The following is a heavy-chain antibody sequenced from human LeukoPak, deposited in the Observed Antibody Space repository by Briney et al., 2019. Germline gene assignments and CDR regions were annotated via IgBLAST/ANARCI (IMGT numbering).Heavy chain of an antibody. D-gene: IGHD3-3*01. V-gene: IGHV4-34*01. CDR2: IEQRGSV. Sequence: PSETLSLTCAVYGGSFSGYYWSWIRQPPGKGLEWIGEIEQRGSVSYNTSLKSRVTLSVDASTNQFSLMLNSVTAADTAVYYCARGRYRIFGVVIRGRYFDYWGQGTLVPVSS. J-gene: IGHJ4*02. CDR1: GGSFSGYY. CDR3: ARGRYRIFGVVIRGRYFDY.